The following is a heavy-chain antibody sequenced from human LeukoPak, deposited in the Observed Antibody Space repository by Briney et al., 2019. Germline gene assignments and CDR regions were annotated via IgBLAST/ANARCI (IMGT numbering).Heavy chain of an antibody. Sequence: GGSLSLSCAASGFTVSSSYMSWVRQAPGKGLEWVSVIYSGGSTYYADSVKGRFTISRDNSKNTLYLQMNSLRAEDTAVYYCARLTDYDFWSGSKPYYFDYWGQGTLVTVSS. CDR1: GFTVSSSY. CDR2: IYSGGST. V-gene: IGHV3-66*01. J-gene: IGHJ4*02. D-gene: IGHD3-3*01. CDR3: ARLTDYDFWSGSKPYYFDY.